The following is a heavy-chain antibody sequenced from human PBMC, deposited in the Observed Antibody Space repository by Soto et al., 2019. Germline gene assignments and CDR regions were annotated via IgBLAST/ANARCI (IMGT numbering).Heavy chain of an antibody. Sequence: ASVKVSCKASGYTFTGYYMHWVRQAPGQGLEWMGWINPNSGGTNYAQKFQGWVTMTRDTSISTAYMELSRLRSDDTAVYYCARVRRYFDWLLSGGAFDIWGQGTMVT. J-gene: IGHJ3*02. CDR2: INPNSGGT. CDR1: GYTFTGYY. CDR3: ARVRRYFDWLLSGGAFDI. D-gene: IGHD3-9*01. V-gene: IGHV1-2*04.